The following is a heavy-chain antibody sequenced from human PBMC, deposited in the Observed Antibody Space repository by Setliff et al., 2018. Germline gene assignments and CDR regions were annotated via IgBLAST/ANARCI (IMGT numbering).Heavy chain of an antibody. V-gene: IGHV4-38-2*01. Sequence: SETLSLTCAVSGYSISSAYYWGWIRQTPGKGLEWIGQIYTSWSTNYNPSLKSRVTISLDTSKNQFSLSLSSVTAADTAVYYCARMSGFQYMDVWGKGTTVTVSS. CDR3: ARMSGFQYMDV. CDR1: GYSISSAYY. J-gene: IGHJ6*03. D-gene: IGHD3-3*01. CDR2: IYTSWST.